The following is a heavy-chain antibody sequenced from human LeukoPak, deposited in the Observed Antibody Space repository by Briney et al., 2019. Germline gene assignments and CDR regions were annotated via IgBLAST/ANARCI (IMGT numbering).Heavy chain of an antibody. CDR2: MNPNSGNT. J-gene: IGHJ4*02. CDR3: ARGSGYYDSSGYYPFDY. Sequence: ASVKVSCKASGYTFTSYDINWVRQATGQGLEWMGWMNPNSGNTGYAQKFQGRVTMTRNTSISTAYMELSSLRSEDTAVYYCARGSGYYDSSGYYPFDYWGQGTLVTVSS. V-gene: IGHV1-8*01. D-gene: IGHD3-22*01. CDR1: GYTFTSYD.